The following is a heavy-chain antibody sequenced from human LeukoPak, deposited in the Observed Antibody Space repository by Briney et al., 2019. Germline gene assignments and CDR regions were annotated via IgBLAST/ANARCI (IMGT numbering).Heavy chain of an antibody. D-gene: IGHD2-2*01. CDR3: ARDAPGRVPAVPGPNWFDP. CDR2: INPNSGGT. Sequence: GASVKVSCKASGYTFTGYYMHWVRQAPGQGLEWMGWINPNSGGTNYAQKFQGRVTMTRDTSISTAYMELSRLRSDDTAVYYCARDAPGRVPAVPGPNWFDPWGQGTLVTVSS. CDR1: GYTFTGYY. J-gene: IGHJ5*02. V-gene: IGHV1-2*02.